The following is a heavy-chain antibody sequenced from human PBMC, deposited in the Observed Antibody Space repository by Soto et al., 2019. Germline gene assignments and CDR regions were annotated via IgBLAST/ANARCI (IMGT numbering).Heavy chain of an antibody. CDR1: GFTFSSYA. Sequence: EVQLLESGGGLVQPGGSLRLSCAASGFTFSSYAMSWVRQAPGKGLEWVSAISGSGGSTYYADSVKGRFTISRDNSKNTLYLQMNILRAEDTAVYYCAKDSGLWFGEDWFDPWGQGTLVTVSS. CDR2: ISGSGGST. V-gene: IGHV3-23*01. CDR3: AKDSGLWFGEDWFDP. J-gene: IGHJ5*02. D-gene: IGHD3-10*01.